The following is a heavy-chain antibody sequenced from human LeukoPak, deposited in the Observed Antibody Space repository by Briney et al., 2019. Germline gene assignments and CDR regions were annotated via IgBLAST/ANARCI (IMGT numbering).Heavy chain of an antibody. CDR1: GYTFTSYY. D-gene: IGHD6-19*01. Sequence: ASVKVSCKASGYTFTSYYMHWVRQAPGQGLEWMGIINPSGGSTSYAQKFQGRVTMTRDTSTSTVYMELGSLRSEDTAVYYCARVLSIAVAGRWGSFDYWGQGTLVTVSS. J-gene: IGHJ4*02. V-gene: IGHV1-46*01. CDR2: INPSGGST. CDR3: ARVLSIAVAGRWGSFDY.